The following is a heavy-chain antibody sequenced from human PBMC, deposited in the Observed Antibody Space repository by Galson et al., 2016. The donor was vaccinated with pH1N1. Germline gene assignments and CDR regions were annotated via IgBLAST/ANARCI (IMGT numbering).Heavy chain of an antibody. J-gene: IGHJ4*02. D-gene: IGHD6-13*01. CDR3: ARHTRWGSSSSFDY. V-gene: IGHV4-59*08. CDR1: GTSVSGNY. CDR2: LYYNENT. Sequence: ETLSLTCTVSGTSVSGNYWSWIRQPPGKGLEWIGYLYYNENTNYNPSLKSRVTISEDTSKNQFSLWLTSVTAADTAVYYCARHTRWGSSSSFDYWGQGALVTVSS.